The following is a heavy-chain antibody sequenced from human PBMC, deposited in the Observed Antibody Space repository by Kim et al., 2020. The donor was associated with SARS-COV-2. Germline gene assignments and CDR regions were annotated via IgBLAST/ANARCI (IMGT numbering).Heavy chain of an antibody. CDR1: GGTFSSYT. D-gene: IGHD6-13*01. Sequence: SVKVSCKASGGTFSSYTISWVRQAPGQGLEWMGRIIPILGIANYAQKFQGRVTITADKSTSTAYMELSSLRSEDTAVYYCARPTRISSSWRYYYYGMDVWGQGTTVTVSS. CDR2: IIPILGIA. CDR3: ARPTRISSSWRYYYYGMDV. J-gene: IGHJ6*02. V-gene: IGHV1-69*02.